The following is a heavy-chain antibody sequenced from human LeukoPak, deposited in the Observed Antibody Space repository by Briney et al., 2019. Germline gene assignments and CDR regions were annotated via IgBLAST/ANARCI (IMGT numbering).Heavy chain of an antibody. D-gene: IGHD5-12*01. Sequence: GASVKISCKTSGYIFLNYGISWVRQAPGQGLEWMGWISAYNGNTDLAQKVQGRLTMTTDTSTNTAYMELRSLRSDDTAVYYCARDVPVVAAITRDYWGQGTLVTVSS. CDR2: ISAYNGNT. J-gene: IGHJ4*02. CDR1: GYIFLNYG. CDR3: ARDVPVVAAITRDY. V-gene: IGHV1-18*01.